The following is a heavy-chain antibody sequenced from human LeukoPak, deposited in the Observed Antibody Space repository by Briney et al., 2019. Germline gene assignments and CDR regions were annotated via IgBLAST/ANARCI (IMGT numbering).Heavy chain of an antibody. CDR3: AREEGIAAAGLYYYYGMDV. V-gene: IGHV3-66*01. D-gene: IGHD6-13*01. CDR1: GFTVSSSY. J-gene: IGHJ6*02. Sequence: GGSLRLSCAASGFTVSSSYMSWVRQAPGKGLEWVSVIYSGGSTYYADSVKGRFTISRDNSKNTLYLQMNSLRAEDTAVYYCAREEGIAAAGLYYYYGMDVWGQGTTVTVSS. CDR2: IYSGGST.